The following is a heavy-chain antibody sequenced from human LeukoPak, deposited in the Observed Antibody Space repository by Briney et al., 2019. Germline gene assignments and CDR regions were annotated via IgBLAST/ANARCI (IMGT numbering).Heavy chain of an antibody. CDR3: AKEGSWPYYYYYGMDV. D-gene: IGHD6-13*01. CDR2: ISGSGGST. J-gene: IGHJ6*02. CDR1: GFTFSSYA. Sequence: GGSLRLSCAASGFTFSSYAMSWVRQSPGKGLDWVSAISGSGGSTYYADSVKGRFTISRDDSKNTLYLQMNSLRAEDTAVYYCAKEGSWPYYYYYGMDVWGQGTTVTVSS. V-gene: IGHV3-23*01.